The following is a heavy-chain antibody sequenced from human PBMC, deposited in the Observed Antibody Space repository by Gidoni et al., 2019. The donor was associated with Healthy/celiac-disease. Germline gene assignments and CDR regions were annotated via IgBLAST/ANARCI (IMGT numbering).Heavy chain of an antibody. J-gene: IGHJ5*02. CDR3: ATGTGYSSSWYGNWFDP. CDR2: ISWNSGSI. D-gene: IGHD6-13*01. Sequence: EVQLVESGGGLVQPGRSLRLSCAASGFTFDAYAMHWVRQAPGKGLEWVSGISWNSGSIGYADSVKGRFTISRDNAKNSLYLQMNSLRAEDTALYYCATGTGYSSSWYGNWFDPWGQGTLVTVSS. CDR1: GFTFDAYA. V-gene: IGHV3-9*01.